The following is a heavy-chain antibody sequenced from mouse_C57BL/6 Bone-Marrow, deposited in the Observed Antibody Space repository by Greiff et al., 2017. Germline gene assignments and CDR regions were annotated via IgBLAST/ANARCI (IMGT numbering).Heavy chain of an antibody. CDR2: IHPSDSDT. V-gene: IGHV1-74*01. CDR3: AIATASSYFDY. CDR1: GYTFTSYW. J-gene: IGHJ2*01. Sequence: LQQPGASVKVSCKASGYTFTSYWMHWVKQRPGQGLEWIGRIHPSDSDTNYNQKFKGKATLTVDKSSSTAYMQLSSLMSEDSAVYYCAIATASSYFDYWGQGTTLTVSS. D-gene: IGHD3-2*01.